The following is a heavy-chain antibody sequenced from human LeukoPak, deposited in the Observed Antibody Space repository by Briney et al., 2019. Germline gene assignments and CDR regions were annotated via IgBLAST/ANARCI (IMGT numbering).Heavy chain of an antibody. CDR1: GFTFSSYA. Sequence: GGSLRLSCAASGFTFSSYAMHWVRQAPGKGLEYVSAISSNGGSTCYANSVKGRFTISRDNSKNTLYLQMGSLRAEDMAVYYCARAGYDSSGYYSYWGQGTLVTVSS. V-gene: IGHV3-64*01. CDR3: ARAGYDSSGYYSY. D-gene: IGHD3-22*01. J-gene: IGHJ4*02. CDR2: ISSNGGST.